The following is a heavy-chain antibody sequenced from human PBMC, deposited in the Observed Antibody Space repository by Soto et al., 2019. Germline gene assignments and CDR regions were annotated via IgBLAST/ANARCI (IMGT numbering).Heavy chain of an antibody. V-gene: IGHV4-34*02. J-gene: IGHJ4*02. CDR2: INHSGST. D-gene: IGHD3-22*01. CDR1: GGSFSGYY. Sequence: QVQLQQWGAGLLKPSETLSLTCAVYGGSFSGYYWSWIRQPPGKGLEWIGEINHSGSTNYNPSLKSRVTLSVDTSKNQFSLKLSSVTAADTAVYYCARRGPGSSGYYYFDYWGQGTLVTVSS. CDR3: ARRGPGSSGYYYFDY.